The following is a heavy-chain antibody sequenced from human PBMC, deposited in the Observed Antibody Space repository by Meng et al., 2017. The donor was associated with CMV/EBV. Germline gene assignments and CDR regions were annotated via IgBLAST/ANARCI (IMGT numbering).Heavy chain of an antibody. CDR3: ARVMGPNRTPYYFDY. D-gene: IGHD1-14*01. Sequence: QVQLQEPGPGLVKTSQTLSLTCTVSGGSISSGDYYWSWIRQPSGKGLEWIGYIYYSGSTYYNPSLKSRVTISVDTSKNQSSLKLSSVTAADTAVYYCARVMGPNRTPYYFDYWGQGTLVTVSS. V-gene: IGHV4-30-4*08. CDR1: GGSISSGDYY. J-gene: IGHJ4*02. CDR2: IYYSGST.